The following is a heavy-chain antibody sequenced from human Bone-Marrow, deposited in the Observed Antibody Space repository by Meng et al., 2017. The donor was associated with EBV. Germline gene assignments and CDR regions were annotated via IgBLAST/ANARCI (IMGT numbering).Heavy chain of an antibody. V-gene: IGHV3-21*01. D-gene: IGHD2-15*01. J-gene: IGHJ4*02. CDR2: ISSSSSYI. CDR1: GFTFSSYS. Sequence: EVQLVESGGGLVKPGGSRRLSRAASGFTFSSYSMNWVRQAPGKGLEWVSSISSSSSYIYYADSVKGRFTISRDNAKNSLYLQMNSLRAEDTAVYYCARLGYCSGGSCSAFDYWGQGTLVTVSS. CDR3: ARLGYCSGGSCSAFDY.